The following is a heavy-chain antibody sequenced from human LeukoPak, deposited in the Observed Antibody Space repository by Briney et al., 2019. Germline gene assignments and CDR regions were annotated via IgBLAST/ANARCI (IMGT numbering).Heavy chain of an antibody. D-gene: IGHD7-27*01. V-gene: IGHV4-30-2*01. CDR1: GGSISSGGYY. Sequence: SETLSLTCTVSGGSISSGGYYWSWIRQPPGKGLEWIGYIYHSGSTYYNPSLKSRVTISVDRSKNQFSLKLSSVTAADTAVYYCARAPAPGYYYMDAWGKGTTVTVSS. CDR2: IYHSGST. CDR3: ARAPAPGYYYMDA. J-gene: IGHJ6*03.